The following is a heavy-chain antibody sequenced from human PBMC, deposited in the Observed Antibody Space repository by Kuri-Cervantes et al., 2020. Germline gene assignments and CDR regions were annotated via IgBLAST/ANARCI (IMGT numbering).Heavy chain of an antibody. CDR3: AKERGLVYGSGSLLRFDP. CDR1: GFTFSSYA. V-gene: IGHV3-30-3*01. D-gene: IGHD3-10*01. CDR2: ISYDGSNK. J-gene: IGHJ5*02. Sequence: GESLKISCAASGFTFSSYAMHWVRQAPGKGLEWVAVISYDGSNKYYADSVKGRFTISRDNSKNTLYLHMNSLRAEDTAVYYCAKERGLVYGSGSLLRFDPWGQGTLVTVSS.